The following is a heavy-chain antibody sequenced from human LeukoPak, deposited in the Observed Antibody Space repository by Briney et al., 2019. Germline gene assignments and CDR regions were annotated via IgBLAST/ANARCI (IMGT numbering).Heavy chain of an antibody. Sequence: GGSLRLSCAASGFTSSDYYMSWIRQAPGKGLERVSYISSSGSTMYYADSVKGRFTISRDSAKNSLYLQMNSLRADDTAVYYCANFWSGYSPFDYWGQGTLVTVSS. CDR1: GFTSSDYY. J-gene: IGHJ4*02. D-gene: IGHD3-3*01. V-gene: IGHV3-11*04. CDR3: ANFWSGYSPFDY. CDR2: ISSSGSTM.